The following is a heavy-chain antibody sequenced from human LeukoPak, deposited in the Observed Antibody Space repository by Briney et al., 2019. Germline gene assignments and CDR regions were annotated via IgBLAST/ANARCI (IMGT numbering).Heavy chain of an antibody. D-gene: IGHD3-22*01. CDR2: ISGSGGST. J-gene: IGHJ4*02. V-gene: IGHV3-23*01. CDR1: NFTFGVYA. CDR3: ALMNYYDSSGLDY. Sequence: GGSLRLSCAASNFTFGVYAMSWVRQAPGKGLEWVSAISGSGGSTYYADSVKGRFTISRDNSKNTLYLQMNSLRAEDTAVYYCALMNYYDSSGLDYWGQGTLVTVSS.